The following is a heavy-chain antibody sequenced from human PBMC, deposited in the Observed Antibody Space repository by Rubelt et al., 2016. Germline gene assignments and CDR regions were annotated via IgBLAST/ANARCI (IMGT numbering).Heavy chain of an antibody. Sequence: QLQLQESGPGLVKPSETLSLTCTVSGGSISSNIYFWAWIRQSPGKGLEWIGDIYHTGVTTYNPSLKSRVNIAIVKSKTQFSLRLTSVAAADTGVYVCARQGNFISASGKVDYWGQGTLVTVSS. V-gene: IGHV4-61*05. CDR3: ARQGNFISASGKVDY. J-gene: IGHJ4*02. D-gene: IGHD4-23*01. CDR2: IYHTGVT. CDR1: GGSISSNIYF.